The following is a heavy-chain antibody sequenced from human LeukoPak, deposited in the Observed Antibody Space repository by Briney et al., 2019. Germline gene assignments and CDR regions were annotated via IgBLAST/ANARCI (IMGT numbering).Heavy chain of an antibody. D-gene: IGHD4-17*01. J-gene: IGHJ4*02. Sequence: GSLLLSCAASGFTFSSYAMSWVRRAPGKGLEWVSAISGSGGSTYYADSVKGRFTISRDNSKNTLYLQMNSLRAEDTAVYYCAKDRTYYGGNSVVWGQGTLVTVSS. V-gene: IGHV3-23*01. CDR2: ISGSGGST. CDR3: AKDRTYYGGNSVV. CDR1: GFTFSSYA.